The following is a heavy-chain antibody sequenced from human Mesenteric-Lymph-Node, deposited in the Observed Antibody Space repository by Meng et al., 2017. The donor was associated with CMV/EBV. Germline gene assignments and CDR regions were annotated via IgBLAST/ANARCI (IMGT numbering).Heavy chain of an antibody. J-gene: IGHJ5*02. CDR3: ARGVGIDDFWSGYYNGWFDP. Sequence: SVKVSCKTFGHTFTGYYMHWVRQAPGQGLEWMGGIIPIFGTANYAQKFQGRVTITTDESTSTAYMELSSLRSEDTAVYYCARGVGIDDFWSGYYNGWFDPWGQGTLVTVSS. D-gene: IGHD3-3*01. CDR2: IIPIFGTA. V-gene: IGHV1-69*05. CDR1: GHTFTGYY.